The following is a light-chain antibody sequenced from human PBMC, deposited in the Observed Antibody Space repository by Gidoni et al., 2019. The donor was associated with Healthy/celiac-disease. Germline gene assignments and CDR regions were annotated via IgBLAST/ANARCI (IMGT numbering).Light chain of an antibody. CDR1: QGISSA. Sequence: AIQLTQSPSSLSASVGDRVTITCRASQGISSALAWYQQKPGKAPKLLIYDASSLESGVPSRFSGSGSGTDFTFTISSLQPEDFATYYCQQFNSYGVTFGPGTKVDIK. CDR3: QQFNSYGVT. J-gene: IGKJ3*01. V-gene: IGKV1-13*02. CDR2: DAS.